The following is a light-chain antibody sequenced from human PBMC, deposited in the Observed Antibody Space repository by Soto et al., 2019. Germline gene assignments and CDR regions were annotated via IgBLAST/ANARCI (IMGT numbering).Light chain of an antibody. J-gene: IGLJ3*02. CDR3: ASWDDNLNGVV. V-gene: IGLV1-44*01. CDR1: SSNIGRNT. Sequence: QSALTQPPSASGTPGQRVTISCSGRSSNIGRNTVNWYQQLPGTAPKLLIYSNDQRPSGVPDRFSGSKSGTSASLAISGLQSEDETDYFCASWDDNLNGVVFGGGTKLTVL. CDR2: SND.